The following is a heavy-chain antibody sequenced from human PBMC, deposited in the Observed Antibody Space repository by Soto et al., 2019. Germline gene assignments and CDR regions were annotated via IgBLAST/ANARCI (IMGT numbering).Heavy chain of an antibody. CDR1: GFTFSDYY. D-gene: IGHD6-6*01. V-gene: IGHV3-11*01. Sequence: QVQLVESGGGLVKPGGSLRLSCAASGFTFSDYYMSWIRQAPGKGLEWVSYISSSCSTIYYADSVKGRCTISRDNAKNSLYLQMNSMRAEDTAVYYCARGSVAARFDYYYGMAVWGQGTTVTVSS. CDR3: ARGSVAARFDYYYGMAV. J-gene: IGHJ6*02. CDR2: ISSSCSTI.